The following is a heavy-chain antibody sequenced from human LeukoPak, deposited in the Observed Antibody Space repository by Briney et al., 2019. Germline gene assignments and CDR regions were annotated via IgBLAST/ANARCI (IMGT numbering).Heavy chain of an antibody. V-gene: IGHV4-34*01. J-gene: IGHJ3*02. CDR2: INHSGST. D-gene: IGHD2-2*01. Sequence: SETLSLTCAVYGGSFSGCYWSWIRQPPGKGLEWIGEINHSGSTNYNPSLKSRVTISVDTSKNQFSLKLSSVTAADTAVYYCARLSPSSAEDAFDIWGQGTMVTVSS. CDR3: ARLSPSSAEDAFDI. CDR1: GGSFSGCY.